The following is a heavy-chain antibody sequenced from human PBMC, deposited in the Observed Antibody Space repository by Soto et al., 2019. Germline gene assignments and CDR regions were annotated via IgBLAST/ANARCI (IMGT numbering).Heavy chain of an antibody. V-gene: IGHV3-23*01. D-gene: IGHD4-17*01. CDR2: ISDSGGTT. Sequence: EVQLLESGGGLVQPGGSLRLSCAASGFSFSIYAMTWVRQAPGKGLEWVSAISDSGGTTYYAESVKGRFTISRDNSKNTLYLQMNSLRAEDTAVYFCAKEPSSPGASAYFDFWGQGTLVTVSS. CDR1: GFSFSIYA. J-gene: IGHJ4*02. CDR3: AKEPSSPGASAYFDF.